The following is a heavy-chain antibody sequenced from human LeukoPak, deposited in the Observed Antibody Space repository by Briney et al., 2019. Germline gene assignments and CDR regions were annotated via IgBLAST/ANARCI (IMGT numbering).Heavy chain of an antibody. V-gene: IGHV3-7*04. CDR1: GFTFSSYN. Sequence: GGSLRLSCAASGFTFSSYNVNWVRQAPGRGLEWVANINEDGSETYYVDSMKGRFTISRDNAKNSLFLEMNSLRAEDTAVYYCARGRQMTYWGQGTLVTVSS. CDR2: INEDGSET. J-gene: IGHJ4*02. CDR3: ARGRQMTY.